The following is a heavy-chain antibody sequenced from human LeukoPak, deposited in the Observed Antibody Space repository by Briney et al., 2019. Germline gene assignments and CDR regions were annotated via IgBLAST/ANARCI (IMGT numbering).Heavy chain of an antibody. CDR3: ARRSGSIDYYYYYMDV. Sequence: SETLSLTCAVYGGSFSGYYWSWIRQPPGKGLEWIGEINHSGSTNYNPSLKSRVTISVDTSKNQFSLKLSSVTAADTAVYYCARRSGSIDYYYYYMDVWGKGTTVTISS. CDR1: GGSFSGYY. CDR2: INHSGST. J-gene: IGHJ6*03. V-gene: IGHV4-34*01. D-gene: IGHD1-26*01.